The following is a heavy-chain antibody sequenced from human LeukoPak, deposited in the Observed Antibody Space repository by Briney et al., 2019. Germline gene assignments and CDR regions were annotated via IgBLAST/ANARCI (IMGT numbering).Heavy chain of an antibody. V-gene: IGHV4-59*01. CDR1: GGSISSYY. D-gene: IGHD6-6*01. J-gene: IGHJ4*02. CDR2: IYYSGST. CDR3: ARDRARYFDY. Sequence: SETLSLTCTVSGGSISSYYWSWIRQPPGKGLEWIGYIYYSGSTNYNPSLKSRVTVSVDTSKNHFSLKLSSVTAADTAVYYCARDRARYFDYWGQGTLVTVSS.